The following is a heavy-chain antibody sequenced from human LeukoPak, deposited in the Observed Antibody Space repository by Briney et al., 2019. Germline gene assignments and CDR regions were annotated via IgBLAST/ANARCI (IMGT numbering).Heavy chain of an antibody. V-gene: IGHV3-48*01. CDR2: ISSSSSTI. D-gene: IGHD1-1*01. CDR1: GLTVSSNY. CDR3: ARALGAKNDY. J-gene: IGHJ4*02. Sequence: PGGSLRLSCAVSGLTVSSNYMSWVRQAPGKGLEWVSYISSSSSTIYYADSVKGRFTISRDNAKNSLYLQMNSLRAEDTAVYYCARALGAKNDYWGQGTLVTVSS.